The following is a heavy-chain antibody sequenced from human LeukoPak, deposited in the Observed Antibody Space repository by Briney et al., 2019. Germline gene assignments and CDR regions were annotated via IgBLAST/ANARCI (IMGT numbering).Heavy chain of an antibody. D-gene: IGHD1-26*01. J-gene: IGHJ3*02. V-gene: IGHV1-2*02. CDR1: GYTFTGYY. CDR2: INPNSGGT. Sequence: ASVKVSCKASGYTFTGYYMHWVRQAPGQGLEWMGWINPNSGGTNYAQKFQGRVTMTRDTSISTAYMELSRLRSDDTAVYYCARVPRYSGSYLATSPYHDAFDIWGQGTMVTVS. CDR3: ARVPRYSGSYLATSPYHDAFDI.